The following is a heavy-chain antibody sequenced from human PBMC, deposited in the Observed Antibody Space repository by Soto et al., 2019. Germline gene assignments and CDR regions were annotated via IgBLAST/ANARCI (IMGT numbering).Heavy chain of an antibody. CDR3: ALEYYDSSTYYPHDAFDI. J-gene: IGHJ3*02. CDR2: IYWNDDK. Sequence: SGPTLVNPTQTLTLTCSFSGFSLTTSDMGVGWIRQSPGQALEWLALIYWNDDKRYSPSLKSRLTITKGTSKNQVVLTMTNMDPVDTATYYCALEYYDSSTYYPHDAFDIWGQGTLVSV. V-gene: IGHV2-5*01. D-gene: IGHD3-22*01. CDR1: GFSLTTSDMG.